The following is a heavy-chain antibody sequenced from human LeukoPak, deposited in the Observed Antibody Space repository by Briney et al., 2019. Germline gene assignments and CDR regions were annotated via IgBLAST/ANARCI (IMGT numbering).Heavy chain of an antibody. D-gene: IGHD6-19*01. J-gene: IGHJ4*02. CDR3: ARDRGWYHADS. CDR2: IKEDGSWK. Sequence: PGGSLRLSCAASGFTFSSSWMGWARQAPGEGLEWVANIKEDGSWKHYAVSVQGRFTISRDNAKNSLYLQMNSLRAEDTAVYYCARDRGWYHADSWGQGTLVTVSS. V-gene: IGHV3-7*01. CDR1: GFTFSSSW.